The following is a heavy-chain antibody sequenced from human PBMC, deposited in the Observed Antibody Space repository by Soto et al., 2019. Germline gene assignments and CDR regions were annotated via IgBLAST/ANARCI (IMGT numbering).Heavy chain of an antibody. J-gene: IGHJ3*02. CDR3: ASSITMKPAEGLNAFDI. CDR2: IYPGDSDT. Sequence: GESLKISCKGSGYSFTSYWIGWVRQMSGKGLEWMGIIYPGDSDTRYSPSFQGQVTISADKSISTAYLQWSSLKASDTAMYYCASSITMKPAEGLNAFDIWGQGTMVTVSS. CDR1: GYSFTSYW. V-gene: IGHV5-51*01. D-gene: IGHD3-22*01.